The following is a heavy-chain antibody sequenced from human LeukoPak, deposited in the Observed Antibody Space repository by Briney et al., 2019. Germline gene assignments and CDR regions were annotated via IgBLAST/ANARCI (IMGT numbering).Heavy chain of an antibody. CDR1: GLTFSSYS. J-gene: IGHJ1*01. CDR2: ISSSSSYI. CDR3: ARDGAVAGRIFFQH. D-gene: IGHD6-19*01. Sequence: GGSLRLSCAASGLTFSSYSMNWVRQAPGKGLEWVSSISSSSSYIYYADSVKGRFTISRDNAKNSLYLQMNSLRAEDTAVYYCARDGAVAGRIFFQHWGQGTLVTVSS. V-gene: IGHV3-21*04.